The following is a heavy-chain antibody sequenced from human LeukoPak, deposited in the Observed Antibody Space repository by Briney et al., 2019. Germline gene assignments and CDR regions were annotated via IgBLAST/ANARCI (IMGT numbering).Heavy chain of an antibody. V-gene: IGHV3-23*01. J-gene: IGHJ4*02. CDR1: GFTFTSYA. CDR3: AKGERAYCGGDCYYDY. Sequence: GGSLRLSCAASGFTFTSYAMSWVRQAPGKGLEWVSAISGSGGSTYYADSVKGRFTISRDNSKNTLYLQMNRLRAEGKAVYYCAKGERAYCGGDCYYDYWGQGTLVTVSS. CDR2: ISGSGGST. D-gene: IGHD2-21*02.